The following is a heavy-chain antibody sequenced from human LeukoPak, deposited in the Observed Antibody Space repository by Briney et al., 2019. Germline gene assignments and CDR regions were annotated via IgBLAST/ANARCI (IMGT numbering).Heavy chain of an antibody. V-gene: IGHV4-59*01. CDR3: ARGVPAALDWYFDL. CDR2: IYYSGST. CDR1: GGSISSYY. J-gene: IGHJ2*01. D-gene: IGHD2-2*01. Sequence: SETLSLTCTVSGGSISSYYWSWIRQPPGKGLEWIGYIYYSGSTNYNPSLKSRVTISVDTSKNQFSLKLSSVTAADTAVYYCARGVPAALDWYFDLWGRGTLVTVSS.